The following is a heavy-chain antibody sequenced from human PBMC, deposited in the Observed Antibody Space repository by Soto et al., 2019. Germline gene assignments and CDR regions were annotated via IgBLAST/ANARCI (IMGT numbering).Heavy chain of an antibody. CDR3: ARAYSSSWAYFDY. CDR1: GGSISSYY. V-gene: IGHV4-59*01. CDR2: IYYSGST. Sequence: SETLSLTCTVSGGSISSYYWSWVRQPPGKGLEWIGYIYYSGSTNYNPSLKSRVTISVDTSKNQFSLKLSSVTAADTAVYYCARAYSSSWAYFDYWGQGTLVTVSS. J-gene: IGHJ4*02. D-gene: IGHD6-13*01.